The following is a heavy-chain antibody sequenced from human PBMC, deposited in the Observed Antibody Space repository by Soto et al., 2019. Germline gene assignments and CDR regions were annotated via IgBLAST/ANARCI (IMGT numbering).Heavy chain of an antibody. CDR3: ARTIAVAGIGYYYGMDV. V-gene: IGHV4-59*01. Sequence: SETLSLTCTVSGGSISSYYGSWIRQPPGKGLEWIGYIYYSGSTNYNPSLKSRVTISVDTSKNQFSLKLSSVTAADTAVYYCARTIAVAGIGYYYGMDVWGQGTTVTVSS. J-gene: IGHJ6*02. CDR1: GGSISSYY. CDR2: IYYSGST. D-gene: IGHD6-19*01.